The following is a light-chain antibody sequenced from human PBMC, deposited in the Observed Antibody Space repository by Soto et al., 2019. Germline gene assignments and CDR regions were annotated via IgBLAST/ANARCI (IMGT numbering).Light chain of an antibody. Sequence: DSQMTQSPSSLSAFVGERATITFRASQDIGNFLAWYQQKPGKDPKLLIYAASTLQSGVPSRFSGSGSGTDFTLTISSLQPEDFATYYCQKCKGAPFTFGEGTKVDIK. J-gene: IGKJ4*02. CDR1: QDIGNF. V-gene: IGKV1-27*01. CDR3: QKCKGAPFT. CDR2: AAS.